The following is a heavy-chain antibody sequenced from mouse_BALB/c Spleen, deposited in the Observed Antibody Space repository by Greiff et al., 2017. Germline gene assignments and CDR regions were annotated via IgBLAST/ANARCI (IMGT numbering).Heavy chain of an antibody. CDR3: ARRGGYGYDSMDY. CDR1: GFTFSSYT. Sequence: EVQLVESGGGLVQPGGSLKLSCAASGFTFSSYTMSWVRQTPEKRLEWVAYISNGGGSTYYPDTVKGRFTISRDNAKNTLYLQMSSLKSEDTAMYYCARRGGYGYDSMDYWGQGTSVTVSA. J-gene: IGHJ4*01. D-gene: IGHD2-2*01. V-gene: IGHV5-12-2*01. CDR2: ISNGGGST.